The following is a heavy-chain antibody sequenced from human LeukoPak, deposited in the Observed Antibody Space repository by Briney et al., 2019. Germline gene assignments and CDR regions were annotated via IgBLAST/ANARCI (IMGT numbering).Heavy chain of an antibody. V-gene: IGHV4-34*09. D-gene: IGHD2-2*02. CDR1: GGSFSGYY. Sequence: PSETLSLTCAVYGGSFSGYYWSWIRQPPGKGLEWIGEINHSGSTYYNPSLKSRVTISVDTSKNQFSLKLSSVTAADTAVYYCASVPEAPAIIRWFDPWGQGTLVTVSS. J-gene: IGHJ5*02. CDR2: INHSGST. CDR3: ASVPEAPAIIRWFDP.